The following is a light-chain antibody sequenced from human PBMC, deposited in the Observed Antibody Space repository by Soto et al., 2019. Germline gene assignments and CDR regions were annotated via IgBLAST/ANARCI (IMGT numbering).Light chain of an antibody. J-gene: IGKJ5*01. CDR2: AAS. V-gene: IGKV1-39*01. CDR1: QSISTY. CDR3: QQTSRTPVT. Sequence: DVQMTQSPSTLAASVGARVTITCRASQSISTYLNWYQQKPGKAPKLLIYAASSLQRGVPSRFSGSGSGTLFTLTISSRQPADFATYYCQQTSRTPVTFGQGTRLEIK.